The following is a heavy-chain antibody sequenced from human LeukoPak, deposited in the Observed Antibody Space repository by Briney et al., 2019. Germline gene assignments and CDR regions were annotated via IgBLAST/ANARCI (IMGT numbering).Heavy chain of an antibody. V-gene: IGHV3-30*03. CDR1: GFTFSSFG. CDR2: IGYDGSNK. CDR3: ARAGPVELYYFDY. J-gene: IGHJ4*02. D-gene: IGHD1-26*01. Sequence: GRSLRLSCAASGFTFSSFGMHWVRQAPGKGLEWVAYIGYDGSNKYYADSMKGRFTISRDNSKNTLYLEMNSLRAEDTAVYYCARAGPVELYYFDYWGQGTLVTVSS.